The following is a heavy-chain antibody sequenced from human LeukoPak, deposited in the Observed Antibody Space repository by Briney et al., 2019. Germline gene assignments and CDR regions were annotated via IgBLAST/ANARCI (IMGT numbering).Heavy chain of an antibody. Sequence: GGSLRLSCAASGFTFSSYSMNWVRQAPGKGLEWVSYISSSINTIYYADSVKGRFTISSDNAKNSLYLQMNSLRAEDTAVYYCARVRGSYYLDYWGQGTLVTVSS. CDR2: ISSSINTI. D-gene: IGHD1-26*01. CDR3: ARVRGSYYLDY. CDR1: GFTFSSYS. V-gene: IGHV3-48*01. J-gene: IGHJ4*02.